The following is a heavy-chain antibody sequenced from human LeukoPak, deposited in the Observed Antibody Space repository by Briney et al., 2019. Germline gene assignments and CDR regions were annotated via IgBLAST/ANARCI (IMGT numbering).Heavy chain of an antibody. CDR1: GGSISSYY. Sequence: SETLSLTCTVSGGSISSYYWNWIRQPPGKGLEWIGYIYDSGDTNYNPSLKSRVTMSVDTSKKQFSLKLSSVTAADTAVYYCASGGRDGYNSFDYWGQGTLVTVSS. V-gene: IGHV4-59*01. J-gene: IGHJ4*02. CDR2: IYDSGDT. CDR3: ASGGRDGYNSFDY. D-gene: IGHD5-24*01.